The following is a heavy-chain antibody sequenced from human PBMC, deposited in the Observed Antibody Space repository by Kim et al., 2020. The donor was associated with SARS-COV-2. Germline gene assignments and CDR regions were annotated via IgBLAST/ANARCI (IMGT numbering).Heavy chain of an antibody. CDR2: FTRDGIT. CDR1: GFTFNNYG. CDR3: GDYHGAGSDVTY. D-gene: IGHD3-10*01. Sequence: GGSLRLSCAASGFTFNNYGMTWVRQAPGKGLEWVSYFTRDGITYYADFVTGRFTISRDNSKNVLSLQMSSLRVEDTAVNYFGDYHGAGSDVTYGGQGTL. J-gene: IGHJ4*02. V-gene: IGHV3-23*01.